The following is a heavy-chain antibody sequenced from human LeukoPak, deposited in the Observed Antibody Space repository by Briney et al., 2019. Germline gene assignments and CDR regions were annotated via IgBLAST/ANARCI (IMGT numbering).Heavy chain of an antibody. V-gene: IGHV3-21*01. CDR2: ITTSSTYI. Sequence: GESLRLSCAASGFSFSTYNMNWVRQAPGKGLEWVSSITTSSTYIYYADSVKGRFTISRDNAKNSLYLQMNSLRAEDTAVYYCARGTSSSSTRDYWGQGTLVTVSS. CDR1: GFSFSTYN. D-gene: IGHD6-6*01. J-gene: IGHJ4*02. CDR3: ARGTSSSSTRDY.